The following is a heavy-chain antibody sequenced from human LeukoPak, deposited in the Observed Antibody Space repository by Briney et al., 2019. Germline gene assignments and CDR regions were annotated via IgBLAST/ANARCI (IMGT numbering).Heavy chain of an antibody. CDR1: GFTFNIFA. D-gene: IGHD4-17*01. Sequence: GGSLRLSCAASGFTFNIFAMHWVRQAPGKGLECVAVIWYDGSNKYYADSVKGRFTISRDNSKNTLYLQMNSLRAEDTAVYYCAKDLIVAVTTDDAGFDYWGQGTLVTVSS. CDR2: IWYDGSNK. J-gene: IGHJ4*02. CDR3: AKDLIVAVTTDDAGFDY. V-gene: IGHV3-30*02.